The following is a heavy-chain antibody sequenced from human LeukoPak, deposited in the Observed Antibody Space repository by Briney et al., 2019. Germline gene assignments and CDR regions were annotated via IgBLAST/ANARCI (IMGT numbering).Heavy chain of an antibody. CDR3: ARGDRLRPDH. CDR2: INPSGGST. Sequence: ASVNVSCKPSGYTFNSYYIHWVRHAPGQGLEWMGVINPSGGSTSYAQKFQGRVTITRDTSTSTVYMELSSLRSEDTAVYYCARGDRLRPDHWGQGTLVSVS. CDR1: GYTFNSYY. J-gene: IGHJ4*02. V-gene: IGHV1-46*02. D-gene: IGHD3-16*01.